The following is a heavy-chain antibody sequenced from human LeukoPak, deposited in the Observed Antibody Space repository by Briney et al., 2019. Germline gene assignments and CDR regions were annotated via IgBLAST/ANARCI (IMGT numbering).Heavy chain of an antibody. Sequence: SQTLSLTCTVSGGSISSSSYYWGWIRQPPGKGLEWIGSIYYSGSTYYNPSLKSRVTISVDTSKNQFSLKLSSVTAADTAVYYCARRVYSSGWYVFDYWGQGTLVTVSS. V-gene: IGHV4-39*01. D-gene: IGHD6-19*01. J-gene: IGHJ4*02. CDR3: ARRVYSSGWYVFDY. CDR2: IYYSGST. CDR1: GGSISSSSYY.